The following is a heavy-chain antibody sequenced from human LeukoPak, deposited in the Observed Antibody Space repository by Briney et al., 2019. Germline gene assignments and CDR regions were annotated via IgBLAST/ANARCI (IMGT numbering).Heavy chain of an antibody. Sequence: GGSLRLSCAASGFTFSSYWMSWVRQAPGKGLEWVANIKQDGSGKYYVDSVKGRFTISRDNAKNSLYLQMNSLRAEDTAVYYCARDRRPYKVVQLGAFDIWGQGTMVTVSS. CDR1: GFTFSSYW. CDR2: IKQDGSGK. D-gene: IGHD1-14*01. V-gene: IGHV3-7*01. J-gene: IGHJ3*02. CDR3: ARDRRPYKVVQLGAFDI.